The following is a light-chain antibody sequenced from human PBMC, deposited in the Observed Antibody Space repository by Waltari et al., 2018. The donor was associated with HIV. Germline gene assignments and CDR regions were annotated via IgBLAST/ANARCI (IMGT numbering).Light chain of an antibody. Sequence: ETVLTQSPGTLSLSPGERATLSCRAGESVATDYLAWYQQKPGQAPRLLIYSTSSRATGIPDRFSGSGSGTDFILTISRVEPEDFAVYFCQQYSDSFTFGGGTKVEIK. V-gene: IGKV3-20*01. CDR2: STS. J-gene: IGKJ4*01. CDR1: ESVATDY. CDR3: QQYSDSFT.